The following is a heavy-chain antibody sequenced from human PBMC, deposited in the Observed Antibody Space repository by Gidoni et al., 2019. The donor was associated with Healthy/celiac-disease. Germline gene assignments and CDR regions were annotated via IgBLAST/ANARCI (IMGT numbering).Heavy chain of an antibody. V-gene: IGHV3-21*01. CDR1: GFTFSSYS. J-gene: IGHJ2*01. D-gene: IGHD5-12*01. Sequence: EVQLVESGGGLVKPGGSLRLSCAASGFTFSSYSMNWVRQAPGKGLEWVSSISSSSSYIYYADSVKGRFTISRDNAKNSLYLQMNSLRAEDTAVYYCARPRDGYNYVWYFDLWGRGTLVTVSS. CDR2: ISSSSSYI. CDR3: ARPRDGYNYVWYFDL.